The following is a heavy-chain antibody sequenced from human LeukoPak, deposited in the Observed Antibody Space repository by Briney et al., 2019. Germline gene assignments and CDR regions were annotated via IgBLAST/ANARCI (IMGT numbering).Heavy chain of an antibody. CDR1: GGPFSGYY. J-gene: IGHJ4*02. Sequence: SETLSLTCAVYGGPFSGYYWSWIRQPPGKGLEWIGEINHSGSTNYNPSLKSRVTISVDTSKNQFSLKLSSVTAADTAVYYCAGRPYYDTAKFDYWGQGTLVTVSS. CDR3: AGRPYYDTAKFDY. D-gene: IGHD3-22*01. V-gene: IGHV4-34*01. CDR2: INHSGST.